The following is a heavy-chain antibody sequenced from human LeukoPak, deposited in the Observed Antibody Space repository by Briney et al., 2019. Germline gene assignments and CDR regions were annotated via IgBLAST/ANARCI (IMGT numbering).Heavy chain of an antibody. CDR3: ARDGSGSTKGYMDV. J-gene: IGHJ6*03. Sequence: PGGSLRLSCAASGFTFSSYAMSWVRQAPGKGLEWVSAISGSGGSTYYADSVKGRFTISRDNAKNSLYLQMNSLRAEDTAVYYCARDGSGSTKGYMDVWGKGTTVTVSS. D-gene: IGHD3-10*01. V-gene: IGHV3-23*01. CDR2: ISGSGGST. CDR1: GFTFSSYA.